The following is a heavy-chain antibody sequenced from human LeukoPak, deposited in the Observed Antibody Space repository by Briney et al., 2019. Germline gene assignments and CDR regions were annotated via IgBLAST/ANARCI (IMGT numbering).Heavy chain of an antibody. CDR2: ISWDGGST. Sequence: SGGSLRLSCAASGFTFDDYAMHWVRQAPGKGLEWVSLISWDGGSTYYADSVKGRFTISRDNAKNSLYLQMNSLRAEDTAVYYCARSATRIAVAGTQRALSGVYWYFDLWGRGTLVTVSS. CDR3: ARSATRIAVAGTQRALSGVYWYFDL. CDR1: GFTFDDYA. V-gene: IGHV3-43D*03. D-gene: IGHD6-19*01. J-gene: IGHJ2*01.